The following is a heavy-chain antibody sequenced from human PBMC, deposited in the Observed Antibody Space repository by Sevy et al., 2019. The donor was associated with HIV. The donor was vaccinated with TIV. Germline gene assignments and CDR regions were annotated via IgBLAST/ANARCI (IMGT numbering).Heavy chain of an antibody. D-gene: IGHD3-22*01. CDR1: GGSFSGYY. CDR2: IYDSGRT. J-gene: IGHJ4*02. CDR3: ARSLNHYDSSGYQMGFDY. V-gene: IGHV4-59*01. Sequence: SETLSLACTVSGGSFSGYYWSWIRQPPGKGLEWIGYIYDSGRTNYNPSIKSRVTISVDTSKKQFSLKLNSVTAADTAVYYCARSLNHYDSSGYQMGFDYWGQGTLVTVSS.